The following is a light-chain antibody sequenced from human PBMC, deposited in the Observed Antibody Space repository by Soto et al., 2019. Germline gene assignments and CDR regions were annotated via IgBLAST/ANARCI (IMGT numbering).Light chain of an antibody. CDR3: QVWDSSSDHYV. J-gene: IGLJ1*01. CDR2: DDS. Sequence: SYELTQPPSVSVAPGQTARITCGGNNIGSKNVHWYQQKPGQAPVLVVYDDSDRPSGIPERFSGSNTGNTATLTITRVEAGDEADDYCQVWDSSSDHYVFGTGTKVTVL. CDR1: NIGSKN. V-gene: IGLV3-21*02.